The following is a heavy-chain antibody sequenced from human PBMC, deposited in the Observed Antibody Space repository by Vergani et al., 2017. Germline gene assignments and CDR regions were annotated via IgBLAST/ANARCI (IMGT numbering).Heavy chain of an antibody. D-gene: IGHD3-10*01. Sequence: VQLVESGGGVVQPGRSLRLSCAASGFTFSSYGMHWVRQAPGKGLEWVAVIWYDGSNKYYADSVKGRFTISRDNSKNTLYLQMNSLRAEDTAVYYCAREGVRGVFDYWGQGTLVTVSS. V-gene: IGHV3-33*01. CDR1: GFTFSSYG. CDR3: AREGVRGVFDY. J-gene: IGHJ4*02. CDR2: IWYDGSNK.